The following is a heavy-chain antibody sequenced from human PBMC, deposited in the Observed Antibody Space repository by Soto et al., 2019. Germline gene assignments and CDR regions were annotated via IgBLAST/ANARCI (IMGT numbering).Heavy chain of an antibody. Sequence: QVQLAQSGAEMTKPVSSVKVSCRASGGSFSDFAFSWVRQAPGQGLEWMGGIIPMFAATKYAQRLQDRVTITADESTNTVYLALYSLTSEDTAIYCCARGAIVAVPAALSSYHDFPNYRFDSCGQGTLVTVSS. J-gene: IGHJ4*02. CDR3: ARGAIVAVPAALSSYHDFPNYRFDS. CDR2: IIPMFAAT. D-gene: IGHD2-15*01. CDR1: GGSFSDFA. V-gene: IGHV1-69*01.